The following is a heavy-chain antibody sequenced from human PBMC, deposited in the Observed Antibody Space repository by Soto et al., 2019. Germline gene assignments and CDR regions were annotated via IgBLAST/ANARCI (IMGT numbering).Heavy chain of an antibody. Sequence: SDTLSLTCTVSGGSISIWYYYWSGMRQPPGKGLEWIGYIYYSGSTYYNPSLKSRVTISVDTSKNQFSLKLSSVTAADTAVYYCARVNVVGYYYGMDVWGQGTTVTVSS. CDR3: ARVNVVGYYYGMDV. CDR2: IYYSGST. J-gene: IGHJ6*02. V-gene: IGHV4-30-4*02. D-gene: IGHD2-21*01. CDR1: GGSISIWYYY.